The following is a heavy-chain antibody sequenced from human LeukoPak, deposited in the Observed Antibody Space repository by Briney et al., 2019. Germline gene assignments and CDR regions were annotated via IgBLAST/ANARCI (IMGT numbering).Heavy chain of an antibody. Sequence: ASVKVSCKASGYTFTGYYMYWVRQAPGQGLEWTGGINPNSGGTNYAQKFQGRVTMTRDTSISTAYMELSRLRSDDTAVYYCARDLPTIPKLLWFGEARDDAFDIWGQGTMVTVSS. D-gene: IGHD3-10*01. V-gene: IGHV1-2*02. CDR3: ARDLPTIPKLLWFGEARDDAFDI. CDR2: INPNSGGT. J-gene: IGHJ3*02. CDR1: GYTFTGYY.